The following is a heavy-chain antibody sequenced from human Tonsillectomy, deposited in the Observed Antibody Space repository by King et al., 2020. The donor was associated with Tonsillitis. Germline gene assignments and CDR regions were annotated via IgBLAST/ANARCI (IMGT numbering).Heavy chain of an antibody. CDR2: ISGSGGST. J-gene: IGHJ4*02. CDR3: ASSGVGEKWELLGVRY. Sequence: VQLVESGGGLVQPGGSLRLSCTASRFTFSSYAMSWVRQAPGKGLEWVSIISGSGGSTYYADSVKGRFTISRDNSKNTLYLQMNSLRAEDTAVYYCASSGVGEKWELLGVRYWGQGTLVTVSS. D-gene: IGHD1-26*01. V-gene: IGHV3-23*04. CDR1: RFTFSSYA.